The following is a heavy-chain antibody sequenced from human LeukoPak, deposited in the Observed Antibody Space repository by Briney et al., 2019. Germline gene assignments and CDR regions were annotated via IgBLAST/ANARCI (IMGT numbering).Heavy chain of an antibody. CDR1: GYSFTSYW. D-gene: IGHD2-2*01. V-gene: IGHV5-51*01. J-gene: IGHJ3*02. CDR3: ASTVRVPQVVPAANGAFDI. Sequence: GESLKISCKGSGYSFTSYWIGWVRQMPGKGLEWMGLIYPGDSDTRYSPSFQGQVTISADKSISTAYLQWSSLKASDTAMYYCASTVRVPQVVPAANGAFDIWGQGTMVTVSS. CDR2: IYPGDSDT.